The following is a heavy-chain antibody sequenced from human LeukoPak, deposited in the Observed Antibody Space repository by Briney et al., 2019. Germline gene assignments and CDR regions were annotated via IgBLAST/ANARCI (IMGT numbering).Heavy chain of an antibody. Sequence: PSETLSLTCAVSGGSISSSDWWSWVRQPPGKGLEWIGEIYHSGSTNYNPSLKSRVTISVDTSKNQFSLKLSSVTAADTAVYYCARDPLGVGFDLWGRGTLVTVSS. CDR3: ARDPLGVGFDL. V-gene: IGHV4-4*02. CDR2: IYHSGST. CDR1: GGSISSSDW. J-gene: IGHJ2*01. D-gene: IGHD3-16*01.